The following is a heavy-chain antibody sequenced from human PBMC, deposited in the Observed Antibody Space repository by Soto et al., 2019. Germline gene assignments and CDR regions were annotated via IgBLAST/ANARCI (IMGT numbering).Heavy chain of an antibody. CDR3: ARRWDLDAFDF. D-gene: IGHD1-26*01. J-gene: IGHJ3*01. V-gene: IGHV4-39*01. CDR1: GGSISSSSYY. CDR2: MYYTGRN. Sequence: QLQLQESGPGLVKPSETLSLTCTVSGGSISSSSYYWGWVRQPPGKGLEWIGNMYYTGRNYYNPSLKSRVTISVDTSKNQFSLKLSSVTAADTAVYYCARRWDLDAFDFWGQGTMVTVSP.